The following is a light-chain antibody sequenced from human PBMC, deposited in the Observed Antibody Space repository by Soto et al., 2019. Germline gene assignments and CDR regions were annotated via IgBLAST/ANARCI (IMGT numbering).Light chain of an antibody. Sequence: QSVLAQPGSGAGSPGRWITISCTGTSSDVGAYNYVSWYQHHPGKVPKLLIYEVTNRPSGVSDRFSGSKSGNTASLTISGLQAEDEADYSCSSKRDSSTLFVFGTGTKVTVL. V-gene: IGLV2-14*01. CDR3: SSKRDSSTLFV. J-gene: IGLJ1*01. CDR2: EVT. CDR1: SSDVGAYNY.